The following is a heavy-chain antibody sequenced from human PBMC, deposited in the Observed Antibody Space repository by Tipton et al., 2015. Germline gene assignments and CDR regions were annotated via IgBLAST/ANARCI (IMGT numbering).Heavy chain of an antibody. V-gene: IGHV6-1*01. CDR3: ARDQNPAGRYTGMDV. J-gene: IGHJ6*02. D-gene: IGHD2-2*02. CDR1: GDSVSSNTAT. CDR2: TYYRSKWYT. Sequence: LVKPSQTLSLTCAISGDSVSSNTATWNWIRQSPSRGLEWLGRTYYRSKWYTNYAVSVKGRIRIDPDTSKNHFSLHLNSVTPEDTGVFYCARDQNPAGRYTGMDVWGQGTTVTVSS.